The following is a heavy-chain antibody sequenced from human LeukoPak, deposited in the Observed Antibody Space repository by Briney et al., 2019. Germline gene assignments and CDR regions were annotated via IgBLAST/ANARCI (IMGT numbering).Heavy chain of an antibody. CDR3: ARAGWIITSGIDY. CDR1: GYSISRGYY. CDR2: IYHTGST. D-gene: IGHD3-10*01. J-gene: IGHJ4*02. Sequence: SETLSLTCGVSGYSISRGYYWAWVRQPPGKGLEWIGTIYHTGSTYYNPSLESRVTISVDTSKNEFSLNLNSVTAADTAVYYCARAGWIITSGIDYWGQGALVTVSS. V-gene: IGHV4-38-2*01.